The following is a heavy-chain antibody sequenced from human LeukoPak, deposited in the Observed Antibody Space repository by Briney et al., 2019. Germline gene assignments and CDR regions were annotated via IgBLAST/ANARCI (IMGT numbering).Heavy chain of an antibody. V-gene: IGHV4-38-2*01. CDR1: GYSISSGFY. J-gene: IGHJ4*02. D-gene: IGHD2-21*02. Sequence: PSETLSLTCAVSGYSISSGFYWDWIRQPPGKGLEWIGTIYHSGSTYYNPPLKSRVTISVDMSKNQFSLKLSSVTAADTAMYYCARQGPYCGGGCSNYLDFWGQGTLVTVSS. CDR3: ARQGPYCGGGCSNYLDF. CDR2: IYHSGST.